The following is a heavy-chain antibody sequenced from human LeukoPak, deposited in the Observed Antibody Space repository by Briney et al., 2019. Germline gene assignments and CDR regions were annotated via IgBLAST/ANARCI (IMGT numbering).Heavy chain of an antibody. CDR1: GGSIGSSSYC. Sequence: PSETLSLTCSVSGGSIGSSSYCWGWIRQPPGKGLGWIGPICYSGSTFYNPSLKSRVTLSVDTSKNQFSLKLSSVTAADTAVYYCARTENYIPEDCFDPWGQGTLVTVSS. CDR2: ICYSGST. D-gene: IGHD5-24*01. V-gene: IGHV4-39*01. CDR3: ARTENYIPEDCFDP. J-gene: IGHJ5*02.